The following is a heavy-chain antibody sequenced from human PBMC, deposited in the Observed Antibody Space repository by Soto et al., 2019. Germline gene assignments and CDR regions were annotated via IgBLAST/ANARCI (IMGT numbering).Heavy chain of an antibody. J-gene: IGHJ4*02. D-gene: IGHD3-10*01. Sequence: GGSLRLSCAASGFTFSSYSMNWVRQAPGKGLEWVSYISSSSSTIYYADSVKGRFTISRDNAKNSLYLQMNSLRAEDTAVYYCARSELELPYYGSGSQDYWGQGTLVTVSS. CDR1: GFTFSSYS. CDR2: ISSSSSTI. CDR3: ARSELELPYYGSGSQDY. V-gene: IGHV3-48*01.